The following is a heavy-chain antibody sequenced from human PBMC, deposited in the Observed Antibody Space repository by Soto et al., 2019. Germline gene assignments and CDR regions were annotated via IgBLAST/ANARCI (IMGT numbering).Heavy chain of an antibody. D-gene: IGHD3-3*01. CDR2: ISTNSGNT. Sequence: GASVKFSCKASGYRFISYTVSWVRQAPGQGLEWMGWISTNSGNTNYAQKFQGWVTMTRDTSISTAYMELSRLRSDDTAVYYCARGSVGFLEWSYITYYYYYGMDVWGQGTTVTVSS. CDR1: GYRFISYT. J-gene: IGHJ6*02. CDR3: ARGSVGFLEWSYITYYYYYGMDV. V-gene: IGHV1-2*04.